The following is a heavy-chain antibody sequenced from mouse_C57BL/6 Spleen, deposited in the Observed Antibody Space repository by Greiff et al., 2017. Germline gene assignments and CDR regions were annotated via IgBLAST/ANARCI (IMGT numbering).Heavy chain of an antibody. D-gene: IGHD1-1*01. CDR3: ARLPYGSPVLNAMDY. J-gene: IGHJ4*01. CDR2: INPNNGGT. V-gene: IGHV1-18*01. Sequence: EVQLQQSGPELVKPGASVKIPCKASGYTFTDYNMDWVKQSHGKSLEWIGDINPNNGGTIYNQKFKGKATLTVDKSSSTAYMELRSLTSEDTAVYYCARLPYGSPVLNAMDYWGQGTSVTVSS. CDR1: GYTFTDYN.